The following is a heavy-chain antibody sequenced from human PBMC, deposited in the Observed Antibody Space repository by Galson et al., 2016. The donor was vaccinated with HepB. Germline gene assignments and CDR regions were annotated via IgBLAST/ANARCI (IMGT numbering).Heavy chain of an antibody. J-gene: IGHJ6*03. D-gene: IGHD3-22*01. CDR3: ATSGDSSNWVAYDYKMVG. Sequence: SLRLSCAASGFTFSTYWMSWVRQAPGKGLEWVANIKQDGSEKDYVKSVKGRFTISRDNAKNSLYLQMNGLRVEDTAVYYCATSGDSSNWVAYDYKMVGWGEGTTVIVSS. CDR2: IKQDGSEK. V-gene: IGHV3-7*02. CDR1: GFTFSTYW.